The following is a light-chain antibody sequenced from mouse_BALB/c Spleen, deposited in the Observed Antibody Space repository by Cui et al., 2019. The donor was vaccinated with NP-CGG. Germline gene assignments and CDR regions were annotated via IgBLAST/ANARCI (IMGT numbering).Light chain of an antibody. Sequence: QAVVTQESALTTSPGETVTLTCRSSTGAVIISNYANWVQEKPDHLFTGLIGGTNNRAPGVPARFSGSLIGDKAALTITGAQTEDEAIYFCALWYSNHWLFGGGTKLTVL. V-gene: IGLV1*01. CDR2: GTN. CDR3: ALWYSNHWL. CDR1: TGAVIISNY. J-gene: IGLJ1*01.